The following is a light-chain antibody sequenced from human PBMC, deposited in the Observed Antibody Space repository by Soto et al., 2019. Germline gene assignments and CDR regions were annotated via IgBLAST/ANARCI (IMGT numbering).Light chain of an antibody. CDR2: RNN. CDR1: SSKIGSNY. J-gene: IGLJ1*01. CDR3: AAWDDSLSGPHYV. Sequence: QSVLTQPPSASGTPGQRVTISCSGSSSKIGSNYVYWYQQLPGTAPKLLIYRNNQRPSGVPDRLSGSKSGTSASLAISGLRSEDEADYYCAAWDDSLSGPHYVFGTGTKVTVL. V-gene: IGLV1-47*01.